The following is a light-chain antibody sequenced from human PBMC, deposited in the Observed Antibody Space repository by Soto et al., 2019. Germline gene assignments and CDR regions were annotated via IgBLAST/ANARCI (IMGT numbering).Light chain of an antibody. Sequence: EIVVAPSPGTLSLSPGERATLSCRASQSVSSSYLAWYQQKPGQAPTLLIYGASSRATGIPDRFSGSGSGTDFTLTISRLEPEDFAVYYCQQYGSSPITFVQGTRMEIK. CDR3: QQYGSSPIT. CDR2: GAS. V-gene: IGKV3-20*01. J-gene: IGKJ5*01. CDR1: QSVSSSY.